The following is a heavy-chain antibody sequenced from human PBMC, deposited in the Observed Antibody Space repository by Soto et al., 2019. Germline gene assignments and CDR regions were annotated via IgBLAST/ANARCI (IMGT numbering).Heavy chain of an antibody. CDR1: GYSVASYF. D-gene: IGHD6-13*01. V-gene: IGHV1-46*01. J-gene: IGHJ6*02. CDR2: INPRAGTT. CDR3: ARGGSSPAFCYYCVMDV. Sequence: QVQLVQSGAEVREPGASVKVSCKASGYSVASYFMHWVRQAPGQGLEWLGVINPRAGTTTYAQKFQCRVTLTWDTSTNTVYMDLSSLRSEDTAIYYWARGGSSPAFCYYCVMDVWGQGTTVTVSS.